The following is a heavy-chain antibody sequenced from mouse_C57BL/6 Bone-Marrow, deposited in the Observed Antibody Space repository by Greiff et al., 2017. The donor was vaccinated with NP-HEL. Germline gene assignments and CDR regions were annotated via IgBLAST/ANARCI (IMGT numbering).Heavy chain of an antibody. J-gene: IGHJ4*01. D-gene: IGHD1-1*01. CDR2: INYDGSST. CDR1: GFTFSDYY. CDR3: ARATVVPYAMDY. V-gene: IGHV5-16*01. Sequence: EVKLMESEGGLVQPGSSMKLSCTASGFTFSDYYMAWVRQVPEKGLEWVANINYDGSSTYYLDSLKSRFIISRDNAKNILYLQMSSLKSEDTATYYCARATVVPYAMDYWGQGTSVTVSS.